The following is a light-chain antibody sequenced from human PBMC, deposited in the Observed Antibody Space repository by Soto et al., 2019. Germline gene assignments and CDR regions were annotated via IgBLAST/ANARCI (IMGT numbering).Light chain of an antibody. V-gene: IGKV3-11*01. CDR3: HQHSHWPPGT. CDR1: QNVRTF. J-gene: IGKJ1*01. Sequence: EVVLTQSPATLSLSPGERATLSCRARQNVRTFLEWYQQKPGQAPRLLIYGASNRATGIPARFSGSGSGTDCTLTISSLEPEDFAGYYCHQHSHWPPGTFGQGTRVEIQ. CDR2: GAS.